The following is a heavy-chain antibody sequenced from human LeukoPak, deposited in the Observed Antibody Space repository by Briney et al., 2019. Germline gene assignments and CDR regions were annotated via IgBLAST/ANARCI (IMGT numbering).Heavy chain of an antibody. CDR1: GFTFSSYA. Sequence: GRSLRLSCAPSGFTFSSYAMHWVRQAPGKGLEWVAVISYDGSNKYHADSVKGRFTISRDNSKNTLDLQMNSLRAEDTAVYYCARGDELLWFGGDAFDIWGQGTMVIVSS. D-gene: IGHD3-10*01. J-gene: IGHJ3*02. CDR2: ISYDGSNK. V-gene: IGHV3-30*04. CDR3: ARGDELLWFGGDAFDI.